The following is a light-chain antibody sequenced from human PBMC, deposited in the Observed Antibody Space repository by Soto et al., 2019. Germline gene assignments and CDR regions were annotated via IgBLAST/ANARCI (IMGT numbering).Light chain of an antibody. CDR1: QNLGTLY. Sequence: DIVLPKFPGSLPLSLGARRPLSCRASQNLGTLYLAWFQQKSGQAPRLLIYSASRRATGIPDRFTGSGSGTDFTLTVNRVEPEDFAVYFCQQYAGSPRTFGQGTKVDIK. CDR2: SAS. V-gene: IGKV3-20*01. CDR3: QQYAGSPRT. J-gene: IGKJ1*01.